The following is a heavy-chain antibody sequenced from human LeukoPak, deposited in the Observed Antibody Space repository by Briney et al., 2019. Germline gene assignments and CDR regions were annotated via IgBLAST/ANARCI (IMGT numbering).Heavy chain of an antibody. Sequence: GGSLRLSCAASGFTFSSYAMHWVRQAPGKGLEWVAVISYDGTNKYYADSVKGRFTISRDNSKNTLYLQMKSLRAGDTAMYYCAKDLIRFGEIGNYMDVWGKGTTVTISS. D-gene: IGHD3-16*01. CDR2: ISYDGTNK. V-gene: IGHV3-30*04. CDR3: AKDLIRFGEIGNYMDV. J-gene: IGHJ6*03. CDR1: GFTFSSYA.